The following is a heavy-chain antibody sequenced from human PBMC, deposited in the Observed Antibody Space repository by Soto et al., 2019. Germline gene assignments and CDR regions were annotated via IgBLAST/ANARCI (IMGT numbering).Heavy chain of an antibody. D-gene: IGHD4-17*01. V-gene: IGHV3-30*03. CDR2: ISYDGSNK. CDR1: GFSFSDYG. J-gene: IGHJ4*02. CDR3: AHSIYVDYPGVAY. Sequence: LSCAASGFSFSDYGMHWVRQAPGKGLEWIAVISYDGSNKYYGDSVKGRFTISRDNSKNTLYLQMNSLRAEDTAIYDWAHSIYVDYPGVAYWGQGTLVTVSS.